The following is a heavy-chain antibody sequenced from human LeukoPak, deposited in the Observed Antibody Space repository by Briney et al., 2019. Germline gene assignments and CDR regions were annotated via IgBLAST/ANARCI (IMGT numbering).Heavy chain of an antibody. V-gene: IGHV4-34*01. D-gene: IGHD3-10*01. CDR1: GGSFSGYY. CDR2: INHSGST. J-gene: IGHJ4*02. CDR3: ARGGLGELLLFDY. Sequence: SETLSLTCAVYGGSFSGYYWSWIRQPPGKGLEWIGEINHSGSTNYNPSLKSRVTISVDTSKNQFSLKLSSVTAADTAVYYCARGGLGELLLFDYWGQGTLVTVSS.